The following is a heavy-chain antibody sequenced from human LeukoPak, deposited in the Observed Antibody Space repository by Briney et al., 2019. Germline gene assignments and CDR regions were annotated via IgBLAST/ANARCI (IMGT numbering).Heavy chain of an antibody. CDR2: ISAYNGNT. D-gene: IGHD1-14*01. Sequence: ASVTVSCKASGYTFTSYGISWVRQAPGQGLEWMGWISAYNGNTNYAQKLQGRVTMTTDTSTSTAYMELRSLRSDDTAVYYCARTHRGFNWFDPWGQGTLVTVSS. CDR3: ARTHRGFNWFDP. V-gene: IGHV1-18*04. CDR1: GYTFTSYG. J-gene: IGHJ5*02.